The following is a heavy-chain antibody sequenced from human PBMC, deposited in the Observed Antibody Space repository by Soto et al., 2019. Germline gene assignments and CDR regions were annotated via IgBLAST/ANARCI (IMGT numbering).Heavy chain of an antibody. J-gene: IGHJ4*02. Sequence: EVQLLESGGGLVQPGGSLRLSCAASGFTFSSYAMSWVRQAPGKGLEWVSAISGSGGSTYYAASVKGRFTISRDNSKNTLYLQMNSLRAEDTAVYYCARDEDYGDYINFDYWGQGTLVTVSS. CDR2: ISGSGGST. CDR1: GFTFSSYA. CDR3: ARDEDYGDYINFDY. D-gene: IGHD4-17*01. V-gene: IGHV3-23*01.